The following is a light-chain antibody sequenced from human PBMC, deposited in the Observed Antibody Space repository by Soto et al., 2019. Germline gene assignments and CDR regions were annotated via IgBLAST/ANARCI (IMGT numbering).Light chain of an antibody. CDR2: GAS. J-gene: IGKJ2*01. Sequence: EIVLTQSPGTLSLSPGERATLSCRTSQSVTSNYLAWYQQKPGQAPRLLIYGASSRATGIPDRFSVSGSGTGFTLTISRVEPEDVAVYYCQQYVSSPPYTFGQGTKLEIK. V-gene: IGKV3-20*01. CDR3: QQYVSSPPYT. CDR1: QSVTSNY.